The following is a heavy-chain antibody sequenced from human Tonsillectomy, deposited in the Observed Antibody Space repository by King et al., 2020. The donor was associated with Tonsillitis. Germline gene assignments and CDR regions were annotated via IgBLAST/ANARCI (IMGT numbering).Heavy chain of an antibody. D-gene: IGHD4-17*01. CDR3: AKEDYGDSNFDY. V-gene: IGHV3-23*04. CDR1: GFTFSSYA. J-gene: IGHJ4*02. CDR2: ISGSGGST. Sequence: VQLVESGGGLVQPGGSLRLSCAASGFTFSSYAMSWVRQAPGKGLEWVAAISGSGGSTNYADSVKGRFTISRDNSKNTLYLQMNSLRAEDTAVFYCAKEDYGDSNFDYWGQGTLVTVSS.